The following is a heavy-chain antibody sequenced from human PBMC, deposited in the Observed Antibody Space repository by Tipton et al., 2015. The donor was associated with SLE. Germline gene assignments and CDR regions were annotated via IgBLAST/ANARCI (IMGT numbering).Heavy chain of an antibody. J-gene: IGHJ4*02. D-gene: IGHD6-6*01. CDR3: ARGRIVARRAFDY. CDR1: GGSISSGGYS. Sequence: TLSLTCAVSGGSISSGGYSWSWIRQPPGKGLEWIGYIYHSGSTYYNPSLKSRVTISVDRSKNQFSLKLSSVTAADTAVYYCARGRIVARRAFDYCGQGTRDSVFS. CDR2: IYHSGST. V-gene: IGHV4-30-2*01.